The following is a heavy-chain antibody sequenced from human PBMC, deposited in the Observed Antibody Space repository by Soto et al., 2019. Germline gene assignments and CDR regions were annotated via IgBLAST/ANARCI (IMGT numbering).Heavy chain of an antibody. D-gene: IGHD1-7*01. Sequence: GGSLRLSCAASGFTFSSYEMNWVRQAPGKGLEWVSYISSSGSTIYYADSVKGRFTISRDNAKNSLYLQMNSLRAEDTAVYYCARDFRDNRITGTTVVWFDPWGQGTLVTVSS. V-gene: IGHV3-48*03. CDR1: GFTFSSYE. CDR3: ARDFRDNRITGTTVVWFDP. J-gene: IGHJ5*02. CDR2: ISSSGSTI.